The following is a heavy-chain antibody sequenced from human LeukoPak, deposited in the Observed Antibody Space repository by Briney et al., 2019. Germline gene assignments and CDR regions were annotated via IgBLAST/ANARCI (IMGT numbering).Heavy chain of an antibody. CDR3: ARVPTYYYGSGSYYESGDYYYGMDV. Sequence: PGGSLRLSCAASGFTFSSYNMNWVRQAPGKGLEWVSSISSSSSYIYYADSVKGRFTISRDNAKNSLYLQMNSLRAEDTAVYYCARVPTYYYGSGSYYESGDYYYGMDVWGQGTTVTVSS. V-gene: IGHV3-21*01. CDR1: GFTFSSYN. J-gene: IGHJ6*02. CDR2: ISSSSSYI. D-gene: IGHD3-10*01.